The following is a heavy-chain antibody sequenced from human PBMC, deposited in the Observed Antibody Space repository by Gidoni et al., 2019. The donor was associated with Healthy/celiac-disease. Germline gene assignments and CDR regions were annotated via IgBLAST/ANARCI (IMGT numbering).Heavy chain of an antibody. CDR3: AREVGTPNYSYGMDV. V-gene: IGHV3-11*01. CDR1: GFTFSDYY. J-gene: IGHJ6*02. D-gene: IGHD2-15*01. Sequence: QVQLVDAGGGWVTPGASLRLSCAASGFTFSDYYMSWIRQAPGKGLEWVSYISSSGSTIDYADSVKCRFTISRDTAKNSLYLQMNSLRAEDTAVYYCAREVGTPNYSYGMDVWGQGTTVTVSS. CDR2: ISSSGSTI.